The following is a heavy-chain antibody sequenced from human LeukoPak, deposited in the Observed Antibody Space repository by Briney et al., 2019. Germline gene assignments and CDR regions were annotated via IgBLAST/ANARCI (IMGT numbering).Heavy chain of an antibody. V-gene: IGHV4-4*02. CDR1: GGSISSSNW. CDR2: IYHSGST. J-gene: IGHJ4*02. Sequence: SETLSLTCAVSGGSISSSNWWSWVRQPPGKGLEWIGEIYHSGSTSYNPSLKSRVTISVDKSKNQFSLKLSSVTAADTAVYYCATRGGVTAMVTFDYWGQGTLVTVSS. D-gene: IGHD5-18*01. CDR3: ATRGGVTAMVTFDY.